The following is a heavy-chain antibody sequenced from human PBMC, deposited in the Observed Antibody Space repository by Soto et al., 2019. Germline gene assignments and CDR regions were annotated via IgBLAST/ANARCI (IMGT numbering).Heavy chain of an antibody. J-gene: IGHJ6*02. D-gene: IGHD6-13*01. V-gene: IGHV3-30-3*01. CDR2: ISYDGSNK. CDR1: GFTFSSYA. CDR3: ARDSRYSSSWYYYYYGMDV. Sequence: QVQLVESGGGVVQPGRSLRLSCAASGFTFSSYAMHWVRQAPGKGLEWVAVISYDGSNKYYAESVKGRFTISRDNSKKKLYLQMNSMRAEDTAVYYCARDSRYSSSWYYYYYGMDVWGQGNTVTVSS.